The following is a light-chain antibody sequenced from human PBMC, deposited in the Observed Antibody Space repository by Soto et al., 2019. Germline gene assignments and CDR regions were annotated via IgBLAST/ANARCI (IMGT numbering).Light chain of an antibody. CDR1: SSDVGGYNS. J-gene: IGLJ1*01. CDR3: SSYTTSSTYV. CDR2: NVS. V-gene: IGLV2-14*03. Sequence: SALTQPASVSGSPGQSITISCTGTSSDVGGYNSVSWYQHHPGKAPKLMIYNVSNRPSGVSNRFSGSKSGNTASLTISGLQAEDEADYYCSSYTTSSTYVFGTGTKVTVL.